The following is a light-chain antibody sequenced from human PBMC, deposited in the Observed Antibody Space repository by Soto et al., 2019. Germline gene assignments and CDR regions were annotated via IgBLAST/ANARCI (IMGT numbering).Light chain of an antibody. V-gene: IGLV2-14*01. J-gene: IGLJ2*01. CDR3: YSYTSSSTVL. Sequence: QSVLTQPASVSGSPGQSITISCTGISSDVGGYNYVSWYQQHPGKAPKLMIYDVSNRRSGVSNRFSGSKSGNTASLTISRLQAEDEADYYCYSYTSSSTVLFGGGTKLTVL. CDR1: SSDVGGYNY. CDR2: DVS.